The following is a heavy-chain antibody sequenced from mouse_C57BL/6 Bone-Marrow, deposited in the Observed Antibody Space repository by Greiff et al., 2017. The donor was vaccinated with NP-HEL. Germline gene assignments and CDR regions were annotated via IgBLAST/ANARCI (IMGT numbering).Heavy chain of an antibody. D-gene: IGHD1-1*01. CDR2: IYPRSGNT. V-gene: IGHV1-81*01. J-gene: IGHJ2*01. CDR3: ARRGGSSYVGYYFDY. Sequence: VKQRTGQGLEWIGEIYPRSGNTYYNEKFKGKATLTADKSSSTAYMELRSLTSEDSAVYFCARRGGSSYVGYYFDYWGQGTTLTVSS.